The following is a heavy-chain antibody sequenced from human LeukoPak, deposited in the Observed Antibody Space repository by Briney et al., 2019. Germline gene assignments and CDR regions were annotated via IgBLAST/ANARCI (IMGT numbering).Heavy chain of an antibody. CDR2: ITGSSSTI. CDR1: GFTVSSNY. Sequence: PGGSLRLSCAASGFTVSSNYMSWVRQAPGKGLEWVSYITGSSSTIYYADSVRGRFTISRDNAKNSLYLQMNSLRAEDTAVYFCTRDRQIDAFDVWGQGTMVTVSS. CDR3: TRDRQIDAFDV. J-gene: IGHJ3*01. V-gene: IGHV3-48*01.